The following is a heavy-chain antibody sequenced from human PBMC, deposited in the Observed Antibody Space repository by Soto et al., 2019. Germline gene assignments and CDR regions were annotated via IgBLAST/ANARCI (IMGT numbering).Heavy chain of an antibody. CDR1: NYLFGAFG. V-gene: IGHV1-18*01. J-gene: IGHJ3*01. Sequence: QVQLVQSGAEVKNPGASVKVSCKASNYLFGAFGISWVRQALGQGLEWMGWITPYNGDTHYAEKFQDRVTMSADKSTTTAYMEVRSLTTHDTAVYYCARISGRRHEFDVWGEGTVVTVSS. CDR3: ARISGRRHEFDV. CDR2: ITPYNGDT. D-gene: IGHD1-1*01.